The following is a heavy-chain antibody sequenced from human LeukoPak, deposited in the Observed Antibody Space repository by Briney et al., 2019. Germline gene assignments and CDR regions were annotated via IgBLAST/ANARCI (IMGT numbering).Heavy chain of an antibody. CDR2: IIPIFGTA. V-gene: IGHV1-69*01. Sequence: GASVTVSCTASGGTFSSYAISWVRQAPGQGLEWMGGIIPIFGTANYAQKFQGRVTITADESTSTAYMELSSLRSEDTAVYYCARGGLTIFAHNPFDYWGQGTLVTVSS. D-gene: IGHD3-3*01. CDR3: ARGGLTIFAHNPFDY. J-gene: IGHJ4*02. CDR1: GGTFSSYA.